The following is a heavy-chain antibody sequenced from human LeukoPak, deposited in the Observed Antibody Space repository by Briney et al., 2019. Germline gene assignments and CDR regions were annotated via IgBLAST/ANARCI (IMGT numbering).Heavy chain of an antibody. D-gene: IGHD1-26*01. CDR3: ARERREQLLPPYTRLVTYFDY. CDR2: INHSGST. J-gene: IGHJ4*02. V-gene: IGHV4-34*01. CDR1: GGSFSGYY. Sequence: SETLSLTCAVYGGSFSGYYWSWIRQPPGKGLEWIGEINHSGSTNYNPSLKSRVTISVDTSKNQLSLKLRSVTAADTAVYYCARERREQLLPPYTRLVTYFDYWGQGTLVTVSS.